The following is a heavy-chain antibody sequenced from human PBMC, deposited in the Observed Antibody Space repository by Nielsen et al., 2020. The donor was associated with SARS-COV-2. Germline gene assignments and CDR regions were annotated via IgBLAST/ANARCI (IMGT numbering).Heavy chain of an antibody. Sequence: SETLSLTCAVSGDSISSSNWWRWVRQAPGKGREWHGEIYHSGNTNYNPSLSSRVTISLDKSTNQFSLNLSSVTAADTAVYYCARDHLVNTYFDYWGQGTLVTVSS. J-gene: IGHJ4*02. D-gene: IGHD3-22*01. V-gene: IGHV4-4*02. CDR3: ARDHLVNTYFDY. CDR1: GDSISSSNW. CDR2: IYHSGNT.